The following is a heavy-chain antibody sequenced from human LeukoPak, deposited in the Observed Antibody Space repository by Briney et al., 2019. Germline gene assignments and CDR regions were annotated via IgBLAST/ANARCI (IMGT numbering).Heavy chain of an antibody. Sequence: SQTLSLTCTVSGGSISSGGYYWSWIPQHPGKGLEWIGYIHHSGTTYYNPSLKSRVTISIDTSKNQFSLKLSSVTAADTAVYYCARHLYSESYYFWGQGTLVTVSS. V-gene: IGHV4-31*03. CDR1: GGSISSGGYY. CDR3: ARHLYSESYYF. CDR2: IHHSGTT. D-gene: IGHD1-26*01. J-gene: IGHJ4*02.